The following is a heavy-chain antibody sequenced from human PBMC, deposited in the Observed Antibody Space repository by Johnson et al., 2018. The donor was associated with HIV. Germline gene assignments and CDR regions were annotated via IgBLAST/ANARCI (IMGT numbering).Heavy chain of an antibody. J-gene: IGHJ3*02. CDR2: INSDGSST. CDR1: GFTFSSYW. D-gene: IGHD5-18*01. V-gene: IGHV3-74*01. Sequence: EVQLVESGGGVVRPGRSLRLSCAASGFTFSSYWMHWVRQGPGKGLVWVSRINSDGSSTRYADSVKGRFTISRDNAKNTLYLQMNSLRAEDTAVYYCARERDTDMAGDAFDIWGQGTMVTVSS. CDR3: ARERDTDMAGDAFDI.